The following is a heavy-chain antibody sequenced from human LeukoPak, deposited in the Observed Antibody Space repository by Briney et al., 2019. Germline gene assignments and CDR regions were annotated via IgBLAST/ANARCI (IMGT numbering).Heavy chain of an antibody. J-gene: IGHJ4*02. V-gene: IGHV1-69*13. CDR1: GGTFSSYA. CDR2: IIPIFGTA. D-gene: IGHD6-19*01. Sequence: SVTVSCKASGGTFSSYAISWVRQAPGQGLEWMGGIIPIFGTANYAQKFQGRVTITADESTSTAYMELSSLRSEDTAVYYCARVSGYSSGWPLLDYWGQGTLVTVSS. CDR3: ARVSGYSSGWPLLDY.